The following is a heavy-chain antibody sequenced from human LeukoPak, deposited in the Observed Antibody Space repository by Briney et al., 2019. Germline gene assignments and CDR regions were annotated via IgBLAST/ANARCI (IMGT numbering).Heavy chain of an antibody. D-gene: IGHD1-26*01. CDR1: EYTFISYY. CDR2: INPYDGST. Sequence: ASVTVSCKAFEYTFISYYIHWVRQAPGQGPEWVGVINPYDGSTTYSQKFQGRVTMTRDTSTTTAHMELSGLRSEDTAVFYCVRYSGTYYAFDIWGQGTMVTV. V-gene: IGHV1-46*01. J-gene: IGHJ3*02. CDR3: VRYSGTYYAFDI.